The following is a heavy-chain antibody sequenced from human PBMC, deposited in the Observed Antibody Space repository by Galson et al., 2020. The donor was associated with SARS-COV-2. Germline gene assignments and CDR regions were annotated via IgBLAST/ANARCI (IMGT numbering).Heavy chain of an antibody. Sequence: ASETLSLTCTVSGGSISTNNCFWGWIRQPPGKGLEWIGSIYYGGTTYYNPSLKSPRTISMDTSKNQFSRNLSSVTAADTAVYYCSSDQGYGSGWSIVDPFDHWGQGTLVTVSS. CDR2: IYYGGTT. CDR1: GGSISTNNCF. CDR3: SSDQGYGSGWSIVDPFDH. D-gene: IGHD6-13*01. V-gene: IGHV4-39*07. J-gene: IGHJ4*02.